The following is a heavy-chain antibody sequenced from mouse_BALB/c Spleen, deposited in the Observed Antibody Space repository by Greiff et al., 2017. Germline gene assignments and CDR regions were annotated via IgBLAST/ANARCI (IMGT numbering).Heavy chain of an antibody. CDR2: ISYSGST. J-gene: IGHJ1*01. CDR3: ARALDGYYWYFDV. CDR1: GYSITSDYA. D-gene: IGHD2-3*01. V-gene: IGHV3-2*02. Sequence: VQLQQSGPGLVKPSQSLSLTCTVTGYSITSDYAWNWLRQFPGNKLEWMGYISYSGSTSYNPSLKSRISITRDTSKNQFFLQLNSVTTEDTATYYCARALDGYYWYFDVWGAGTTVTVSS.